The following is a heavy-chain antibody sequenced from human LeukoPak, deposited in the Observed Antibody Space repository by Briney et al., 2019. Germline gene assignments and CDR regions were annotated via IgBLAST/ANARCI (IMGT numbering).Heavy chain of an antibody. V-gene: IGHV3-21*04. J-gene: IGHJ6*02. CDR3: AKVYSYYYYGMDV. Sequence: GGSLRLSCAVSGFTFSSYRMNWVRQAPGKGLEWVSSISSASSSIYYADSVKGRFTISRDNAKNSLYLQMNSLRAEDTAVYYCAKVYSYYYYGMDVWGQGTTVTVSS. D-gene: IGHD2-15*01. CDR2: ISSASSSI. CDR1: GFTFSSYR.